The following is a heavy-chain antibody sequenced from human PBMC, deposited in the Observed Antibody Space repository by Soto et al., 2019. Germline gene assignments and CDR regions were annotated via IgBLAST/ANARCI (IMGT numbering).Heavy chain of an antibody. CDR1: GFTFSSTA. D-gene: IGHD3-3*01. CDR2: IGGRGSPT. J-gene: IGHJ4*02. Sequence: EVQLLASGGGLVQPGGSLRLSCVASGFTFSSTAMSWVRQAPGKGLEWVSSIGGRGSPTYYTDSVKGRFTISRDNSQNTLDLQMNILRAEDTAVYYCAKEVGSTIFGVAHDYWGQGTLVAVSS. V-gene: IGHV3-23*01. CDR3: AKEVGSTIFGVAHDY.